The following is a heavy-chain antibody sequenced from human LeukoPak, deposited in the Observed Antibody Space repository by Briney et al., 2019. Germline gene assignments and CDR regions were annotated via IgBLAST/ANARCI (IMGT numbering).Heavy chain of an antibody. V-gene: IGHV1-69*04. CDR3: ARDGDSGSYYDY. J-gene: IGHJ4*02. Sequence: ASVKVSCKASGYTFTSYAMHWVRQAPGQGLEWMGRIIPILGIANYAQKFQGRVTITADKSTSTAYMELSSLRSEDTAVYYCARDGDSGSYYDYWGQGTLVTVSS. CDR1: GYTFTSYA. D-gene: IGHD1-26*01. CDR2: IIPILGIA.